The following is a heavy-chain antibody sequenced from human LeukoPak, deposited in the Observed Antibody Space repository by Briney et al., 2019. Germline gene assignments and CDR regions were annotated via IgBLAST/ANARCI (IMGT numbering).Heavy chain of an antibody. CDR1: GGSISSGSYY. CDR3: ASRIAAAASPAFDI. Sequence: SQTLSLTCTVSGGSISSGSYYWSWIRQPAGKGLEWIGRIYTSGSTNYNPSLKSRVTISVDTSKNQFSLKLSSVTAADTAVYYCASRIAAAASPAFDIWGQGTMVTVSS. J-gene: IGHJ3*02. CDR2: IYTSGST. D-gene: IGHD6-13*01. V-gene: IGHV4-61*02.